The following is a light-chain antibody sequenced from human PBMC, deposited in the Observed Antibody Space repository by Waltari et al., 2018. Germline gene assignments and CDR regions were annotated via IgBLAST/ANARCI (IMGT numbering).Light chain of an antibody. CDR1: NSDVGTYNY. Sequence: QSALTQPASVSGSPGQWITISCTGSNSDVGTYNYVSWYQQHPGKARKLMIYDVSKRPSGVSDRFSGSKSGNTASLTISGLQAEDEADYYCSSYTSSSTLVFGGGTKVTVL. V-gene: IGLV2-14*01. CDR2: DVS. CDR3: SSYTSSSTLV. J-gene: IGLJ3*02.